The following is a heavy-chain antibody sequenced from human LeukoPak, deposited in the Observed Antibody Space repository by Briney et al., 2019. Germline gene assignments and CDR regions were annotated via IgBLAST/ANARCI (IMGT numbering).Heavy chain of an antibody. V-gene: IGHV4-39*07. CDR1: GGSISSYY. Sequence: SETLSLTCTVSGGSISSYYWGWIRQPPGKGLEWIGSIYYSGSTYYNPSLKSRVTISVDTSKNQFSLKLSSVTAADTAVYYCARVTYYDFWSGYYFYYYYMDVWGKGTTVTVSS. CDR2: IYYSGST. D-gene: IGHD3-3*01. CDR3: ARVTYYDFWSGYYFYYYYMDV. J-gene: IGHJ6*03.